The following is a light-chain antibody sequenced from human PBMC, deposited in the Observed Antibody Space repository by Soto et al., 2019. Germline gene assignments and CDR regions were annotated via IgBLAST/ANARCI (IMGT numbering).Light chain of an antibody. V-gene: IGKV3D-15*01. CDR1: QSVSSS. CDR2: GAS. J-gene: IGKJ2*01. CDR3: QQYSNRYT. Sequence: EIVMTQSPATLSVSPGERATLSCRASQSVSSSLAWYQHKPGQAPRLLIYGASIRATGIPARFSGSGSGTEFTLTISSLQSEDFAAYYSQQYSNRYTFGQGTKLEIK.